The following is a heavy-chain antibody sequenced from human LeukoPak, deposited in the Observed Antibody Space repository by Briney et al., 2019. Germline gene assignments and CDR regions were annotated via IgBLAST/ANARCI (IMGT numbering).Heavy chain of an antibody. V-gene: IGHV3-7*01. J-gene: IGHJ4*02. Sequence: GGSLRLSCGASGFTFTSHWMSWVRQAPGEGLEWVANIMEDGSEKKYVDSVKGRFTISRDNTKNSVYLQMSGLRAEDTAIYYCVRDKVGGSNDFWGQGTLVTVSS. CDR1: GFTFTSHW. CDR3: VRDKVGGSNDF. D-gene: IGHD2-15*01. CDR2: IMEDGSEK.